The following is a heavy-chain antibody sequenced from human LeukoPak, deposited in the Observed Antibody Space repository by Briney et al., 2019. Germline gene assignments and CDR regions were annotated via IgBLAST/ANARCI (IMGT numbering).Heavy chain of an antibody. CDR3: ARDLGYCSSTSCPYWYFDL. CDR1: GFTFSSYS. J-gene: IGHJ2*01. V-gene: IGHV3-21*01. Sequence: GGSLRLSCAASGFTFSSYSMNWVRQAPGKGLEWVSSISSSSSYIYYADSVKGRFTISRVNAKNSLYLQMNSLRAEDTAVYYCARDLGYCSSTSCPYWYFDLWGRGTLVTVSS. CDR2: ISSSSSYI. D-gene: IGHD2-2*01.